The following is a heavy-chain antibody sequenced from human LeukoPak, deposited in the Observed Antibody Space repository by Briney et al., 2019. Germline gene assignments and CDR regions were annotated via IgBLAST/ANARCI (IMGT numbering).Heavy chain of an antibody. CDR1: GFTFSHYL. J-gene: IGHJ3*02. CDR2: INSDESNT. V-gene: IGHV3-74*01. Sequence: QPGGSLRLSCAASGFTFSHYLMHWVRHAPGKGLVWVSRINSDESNTNSYADSVKGRFIISRDNAKNTLYLQMNSLRAEDTAVYFCGRGGNGIDIRGQGTTVIVSS. CDR3: GRGGNGIDI. D-gene: IGHD2-8*01.